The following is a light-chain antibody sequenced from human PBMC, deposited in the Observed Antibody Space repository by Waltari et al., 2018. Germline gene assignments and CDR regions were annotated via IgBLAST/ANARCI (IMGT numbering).Light chain of an antibody. CDR2: KAS. V-gene: IGKV1-5*03. J-gene: IGKJ4*01. CDR1: QSISSW. Sequence: DIQMTQYPSTLTASVGDRVTITCRASQSISSWLAWHQQKAGKAPKLLIYKASNLESGVPSRFSGSGSGTEFTLTINSLQPDDVATYFCQQYDSYPLTFGGGTKVQIK. CDR3: QQYDSYPLT.